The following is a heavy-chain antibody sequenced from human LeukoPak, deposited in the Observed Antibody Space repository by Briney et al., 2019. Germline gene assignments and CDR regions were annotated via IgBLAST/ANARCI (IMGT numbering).Heavy chain of an antibody. CDR1: GFTFSSYS. D-gene: IGHD3-22*01. J-gene: IGHJ4*02. CDR2: ITRSSNYI. V-gene: IGHV3-21*01. CDR3: ASSRYDSSGYYGIIAY. Sequence: PGGSLRLSCAASGFTFSSYSMNWVRQAPGKGLEWVSSITRSSNYIYYADSVKGRFAIFRDNAKNSLYPQMNSLRAEDTAVYYCASSRYDSSGYYGIIAYWGQGTLVTVSS.